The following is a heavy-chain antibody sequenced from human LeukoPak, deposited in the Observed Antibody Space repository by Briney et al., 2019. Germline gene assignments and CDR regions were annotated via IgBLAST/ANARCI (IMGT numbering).Heavy chain of an antibody. Sequence: PGGSLRLSCAASGFTFSDYAMSWVRQAPGEGLEWVSSISDNAGAIHYADSVKGRFTISRDNSKNTLFLQMSSLRAEDTAIYYCAKVGSSGWYAMDVWGRGTSVTVS. D-gene: IGHD6-19*01. V-gene: IGHV3-23*01. CDR1: GFTFSDYA. CDR2: ISDNAGAI. J-gene: IGHJ6*02. CDR3: AKVGSSGWYAMDV.